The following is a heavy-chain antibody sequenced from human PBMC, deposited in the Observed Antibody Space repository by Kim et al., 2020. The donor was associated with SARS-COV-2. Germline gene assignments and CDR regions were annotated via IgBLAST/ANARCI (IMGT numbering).Heavy chain of an antibody. V-gene: IGHV4-39*07. CDR1: GGSISSSSYY. D-gene: IGHD6-19*01. J-gene: IGHJ3*02. CDR2: IYYSGST. CDR3: ARDFKFEQWLVLGGAFDI. Sequence: SETLSLTCTVSGGSISSSSYYWGWIRQPPGKGLEWIGSIYYSGSTYYNPSLKSRVTISVDTSKNQFSLKLSSVTAADTAVYYCARDFKFEQWLVLGGAFDIWGQGTMVTVSS.